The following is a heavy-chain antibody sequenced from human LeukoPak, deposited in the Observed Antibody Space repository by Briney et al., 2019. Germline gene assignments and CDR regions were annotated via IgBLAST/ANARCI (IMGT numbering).Heavy chain of an antibody. CDR2: INPSGGST. V-gene: IGHV1-46*01. Sequence: ASVKVSCKASGYTFTSYYMHWVRQAPGQGLEWMGIINPSGGSTSYAQKFRGRVTMTRDMSTSTDYMELSSLRSEDTAVYYCAREGWGSSSWYTPYRVGIVDYRGQGTLVTVSS. CDR3: AREGWGSSSWYTPYRVGIVDY. CDR1: GYTFTSYY. D-gene: IGHD6-13*01. J-gene: IGHJ4*02.